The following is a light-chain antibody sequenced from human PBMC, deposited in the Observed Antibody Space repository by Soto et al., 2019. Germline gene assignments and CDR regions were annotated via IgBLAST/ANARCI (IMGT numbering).Light chain of an antibody. Sequence: QSVLTQPASVSGSPGQSITISCTGTSSDVGGYNYVSWYQQHPGKAPKLIIFEVSNRPSGVSNRFFGSKSGNTASLTISGLQPEDEADYYCSSYVSSATPVVFGLGTKLTVL. CDR1: SSDVGGYNY. CDR3: SSYVSSATPVV. J-gene: IGLJ1*01. CDR2: EVS. V-gene: IGLV2-14*01.